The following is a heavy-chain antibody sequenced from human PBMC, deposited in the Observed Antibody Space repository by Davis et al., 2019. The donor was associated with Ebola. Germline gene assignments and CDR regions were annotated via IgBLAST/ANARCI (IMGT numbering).Heavy chain of an antibody. V-gene: IGHV1-3*01. Sequence: ASVKVSCKASGGTFSSYTISWVRQAPGQRLEWMGWINGGNGNTKYSQKFQGRVTITRDTSASTAYMELSSLRSEDTAIYYCARNQIWFGELSGFDYWGQGTLVTVSA. CDR3: ARNQIWFGELSGFDY. D-gene: IGHD3-10*01. J-gene: IGHJ4*02. CDR1: GGTFSSYT. CDR2: INGGNGNT.